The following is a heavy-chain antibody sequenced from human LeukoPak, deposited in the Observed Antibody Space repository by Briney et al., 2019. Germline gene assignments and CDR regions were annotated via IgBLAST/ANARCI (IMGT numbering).Heavy chain of an antibody. CDR3: ARDRALITFGVVIVTPNAFDI. Sequence: ASVKVSCKASGYTFTSYYMHWVRQAPGQGLEWMGIINPSGGSTSYAQKFQGRVTMTRDMSTSTVYMELSSLRSEDTAVYYCARDRALITFGVVIVTPNAFDIWGQGTMVTVSS. CDR2: INPSGGST. V-gene: IGHV1-46*01. J-gene: IGHJ3*02. CDR1: GYTFTSYY. D-gene: IGHD3-16*02.